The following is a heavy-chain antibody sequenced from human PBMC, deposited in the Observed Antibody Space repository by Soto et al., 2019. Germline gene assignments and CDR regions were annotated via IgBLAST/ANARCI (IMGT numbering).Heavy chain of an antibody. Sequence: SETLSLTCTVSGGSISSSIYYGGWIRRPPGKGLEWIGSIFYSGSTYYNPSLKSRVTISVDTSKNQFSLKLSSVTAADTAVYYCARRLYYDSSGFEGGGMDVWGQGTTVTVS. CDR2: IFYSGST. D-gene: IGHD3-22*01. CDR3: ARRLYYDSSGFEGGGMDV. V-gene: IGHV4-39*01. J-gene: IGHJ6*02. CDR1: GGSISSSIYY.